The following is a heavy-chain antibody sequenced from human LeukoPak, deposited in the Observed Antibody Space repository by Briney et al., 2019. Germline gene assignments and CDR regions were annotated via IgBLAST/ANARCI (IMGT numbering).Heavy chain of an antibody. CDR2: IGGSGGST. CDR1: GFIFRDYA. J-gene: IGHJ4*02. V-gene: IGHV3-23*01. Sequence: GGSLRLSCADSGFIFRDYAMTWVRQAPGEGLEWVSAIGGSGGSTYYADSVKGRFTISRDNSKNTLYLQMNSLRAEDTAVYYCAKAWYSSGWFPFDYWGQGTLVTVSS. CDR3: AKAWYSSGWFPFDY. D-gene: IGHD6-19*01.